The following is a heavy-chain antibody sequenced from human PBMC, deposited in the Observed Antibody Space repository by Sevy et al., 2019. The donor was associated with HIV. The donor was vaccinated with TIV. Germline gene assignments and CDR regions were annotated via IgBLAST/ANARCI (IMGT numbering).Heavy chain of an antibody. D-gene: IGHD3-10*01. CDR3: ASFKITGTNFELLWFGELLPEFDY. Sequence: ASVKVSCKASGYTFTGYYMHWVRQAPGQGLEWMGWINPNSGGTNYAQKFQGRVTMTRDTSISTAYMELSRLRSDDTAVYYCASFKITGTNFELLWFGELLPEFDYWGQGTLVIVSS. J-gene: IGHJ4*02. CDR2: INPNSGGT. V-gene: IGHV1-2*02. CDR1: GYTFTGYY.